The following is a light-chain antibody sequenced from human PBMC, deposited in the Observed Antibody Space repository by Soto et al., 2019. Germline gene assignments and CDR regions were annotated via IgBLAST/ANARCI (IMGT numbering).Light chain of an antibody. V-gene: IGLV2-8*01. CDR3: SSYADSIVL. J-gene: IGLJ2*01. CDR2: EVS. Sequence: QSALTQLPSASGSPGQSVTISCTGTSSDVGGYNYVSWYQQHPGKAPKLMISEVSKRPSGVPDRFSGSKSGNTASLTVSGLQAEDEADYYCSSYADSIVLFGGGTQLTVL. CDR1: SSDVGGYNY.